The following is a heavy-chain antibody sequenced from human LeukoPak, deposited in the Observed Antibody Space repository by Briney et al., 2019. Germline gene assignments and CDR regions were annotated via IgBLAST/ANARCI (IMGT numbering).Heavy chain of an antibody. CDR3: ARSDHLVNAVSFAVGFDY. V-gene: IGHV3-7*01. D-gene: IGHD2-21*01. Sequence: GGSLRLSCAASGFTFSTYWMSWVRQAPGKGLEWVANIKQDGSEKYYVDSVKGRFTISRDNAKNSLYLQMNSLRAEDTAVYYCARSDHLVNAVSFAVGFDYWXXXXXXTVSS. CDR2: IKQDGSEK. CDR1: GFTFSTYW. J-gene: IGHJ4*01.